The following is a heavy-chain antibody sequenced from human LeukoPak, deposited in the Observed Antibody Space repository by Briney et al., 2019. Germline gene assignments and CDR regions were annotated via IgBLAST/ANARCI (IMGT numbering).Heavy chain of an antibody. Sequence: GGSLRLSCAASGFTFSIYRMHWVRPAPGKGLEWVAVISYDGSDKYYADSVKGRFTISRDNSKNTLYLQMNSLRTEDTAVYYCAKDGYPLGYCSSTSCPYYFNYWGQGTLVTVSS. CDR1: GFTFSIYR. J-gene: IGHJ4*02. V-gene: IGHV3-30*18. CDR3: AKDGYPLGYCSSTSCPYYFNY. D-gene: IGHD2-2*01. CDR2: ISYDGSDK.